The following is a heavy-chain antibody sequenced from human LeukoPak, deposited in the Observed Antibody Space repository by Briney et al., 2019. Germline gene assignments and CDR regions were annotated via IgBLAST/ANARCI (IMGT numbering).Heavy chain of an antibody. V-gene: IGHV5-51*01. CDR1: GYRFNAYW. CDR3: ARPNITSYYNSRGYDAFDV. D-gene: IGHD3-22*01. CDR2: IYPDDSDT. J-gene: IGHJ3*01. Sequence: GESLKISCKGSGYRFNAYWIAWVRQMPGKGLEWMGIIYPDDSDTRYSPSFQGQVTISADKSVRTAYLQWSSLKASDTAMYYCARPNITSYYNSRGYDAFDVWGQGTMVTVSS.